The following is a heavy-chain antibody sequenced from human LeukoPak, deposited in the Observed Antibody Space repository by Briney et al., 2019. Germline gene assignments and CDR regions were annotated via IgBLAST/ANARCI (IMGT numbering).Heavy chain of an antibody. V-gene: IGHV4-38-2*02. CDR3: ATLVSTRYYFDY. CDR2: IYHSGIT. Sequence: SETLFLTCTVSDYSISSGYGYYWGWIRQPPGKGLEWIGNIYHSGITYYNHFNSSLKSRVTISIDTSKNQFSLRLTSVTAADTAVYFCATLVSTRYYFDYWGQGTLVTVSS. J-gene: IGHJ4*02. D-gene: IGHD5/OR15-5a*01. CDR1: DYSISSGYGYY.